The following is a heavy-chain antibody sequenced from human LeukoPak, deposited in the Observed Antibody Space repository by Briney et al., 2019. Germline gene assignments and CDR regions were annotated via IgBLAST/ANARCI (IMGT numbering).Heavy chain of an antibody. CDR2: ISAYNGNT. D-gene: IGHD6-13*01. CDR1: GYTFTSYG. V-gene: IGHV1-18*01. J-gene: IGHJ4*02. Sequence: VASVKVSCTASGYTFTSYGISWVRQAPGQGLEWMGWISAYNGNTNYAQKLQGRVTMTTDTSTSTAYMELRSLRSDDTAVYYCARHSSSWYADYFDYWGQGTLVTVSS. CDR3: ARHSSSWYADYFDY.